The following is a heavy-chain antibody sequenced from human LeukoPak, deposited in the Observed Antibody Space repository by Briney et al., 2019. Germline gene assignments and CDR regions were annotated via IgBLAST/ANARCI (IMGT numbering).Heavy chain of an antibody. CDR1: GFIFNTYG. V-gene: IGHV3-30*18. D-gene: IGHD3-16*01. J-gene: IGHJ4*02. CDR3: ANSRPLYTYSSNY. CDR2: ILFDGSEK. Sequence: GGSLRLSCAASGFIFNTYGMHWVRQAPGKGLEWVAVILFDGSEKYYADSVKGRFTISRDNSKNTLYLQMNSLRAEDTAVYYCANSRPLYTYSSNYWGQGTLVTVSS.